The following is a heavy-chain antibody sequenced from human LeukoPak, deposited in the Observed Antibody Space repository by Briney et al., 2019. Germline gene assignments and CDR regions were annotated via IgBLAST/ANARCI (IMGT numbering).Heavy chain of an antibody. CDR3: VAEHDKVTDDAFDV. CDR2: IYYSGTT. D-gene: IGHD1-14*01. Sequence: KSSQTLSLTCTVSGGSISSDKYYWSWIRQPPGKGLEWIGYIYYSGTTYYNPSLRSRPTISLDTSKNQFSLKLSSVTAADTAVYYCVAEHDKVTDDAFDVWGQGTMVTVSS. J-gene: IGHJ3*01. V-gene: IGHV4-30-4*01. CDR1: GGSISSDKYY.